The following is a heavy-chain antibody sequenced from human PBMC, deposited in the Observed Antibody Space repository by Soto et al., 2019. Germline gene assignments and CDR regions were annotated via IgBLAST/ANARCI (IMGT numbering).Heavy chain of an antibody. CDR1: GFIFSSYS. CDR2: TTGTGST. V-gene: IGHV3-48*02. CDR3: VRDSRYGFDY. Sequence: PGGSLRLSCVASGFIFSSYSMNWVRQAPGKGLEWVSYTTGTGSTSYADSVKGRFTISRDSAKNSLYLQMNSLRDEDTAVYFCVRDSRYGFDYWGQGALVTVSS. D-gene: IGHD3-10*01. J-gene: IGHJ4*02.